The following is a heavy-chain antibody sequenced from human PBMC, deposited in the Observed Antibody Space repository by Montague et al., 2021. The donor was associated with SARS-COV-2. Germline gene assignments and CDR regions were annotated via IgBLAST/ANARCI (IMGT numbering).Heavy chain of an antibody. CDR3: ARRRAFWTGYAKSDDFDY. D-gene: IGHD3/OR15-3a*01. CDR2: IYYSGTT. CDR1: GGSMIDPSFH. V-gene: IGHV4-39*01. Sequence: SETLSLTCTVSGGSMIDPSFHWDCIRQSPGKGLEWIGAIYYSGTTXYKPSVRGRVTLSVDTPKSQFSLELSSVTAADTAVYYCARRRAFWTGYAKSDDFDYWGQGLLVTVSS. J-gene: IGHJ4*02.